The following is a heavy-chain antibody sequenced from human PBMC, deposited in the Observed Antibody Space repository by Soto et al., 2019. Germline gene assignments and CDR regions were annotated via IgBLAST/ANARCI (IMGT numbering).Heavy chain of an antibody. V-gene: IGHV4-31*11. J-gene: IGHJ5*02. CDR2: IYYSGST. CDR1: GDSISKSGYY. CDR3: AREIVTAGGNNYFDP. Sequence: SETLSLTCAVSGDSISKSGYYWSWIRQNQGKALEWIGYIYYSGSTFYNPSLKSRVSISLDTSKNQLSLKLTSVTVADTAVYYCAREIVTAGGNNYFDPWGPGTLVTVSS. D-gene: IGHD2-21*02.